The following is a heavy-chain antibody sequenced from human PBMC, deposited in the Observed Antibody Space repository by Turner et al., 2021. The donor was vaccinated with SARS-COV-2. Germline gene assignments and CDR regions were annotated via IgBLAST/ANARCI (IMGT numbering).Heavy chain of an antibody. Sequence: QLQMQESGPGLVKPSETMSLTCTVSSASIDTYIYFCGWIRQPPGKGLEWIGTIDYSGGTHYNPSLRSRVTMSIDTSKNHQFSLTLSSVTAADSAVYYCARHCDKGAERCVTAFDFWGQGTMVTVSS. CDR1: SASIDTYIYF. CDR2: IDYSGGT. J-gene: IGHJ3*01. D-gene: IGHD2-21*02. V-gene: IGHV4-39*01. CDR3: ARHCDKGAERCVTAFDF.